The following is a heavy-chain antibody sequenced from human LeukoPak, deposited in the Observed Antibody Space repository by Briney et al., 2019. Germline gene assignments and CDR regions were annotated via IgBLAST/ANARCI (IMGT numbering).Heavy chain of an antibody. D-gene: IGHD3-22*01. J-gene: IGHJ3*02. V-gene: IGHV1-2*02. CDR3: AREYYYDSSGHYYVGYSAFDI. Sequence: ASVKVSCKASGYTFTGYYMHWVRQAPGQGLEWMGWINPNSGGTNYAQKFQGRVTMTRDTSISTAYMELSRLRSDDTAVYYCAREYYYDSSGHYYVGYSAFDIWGQGTMVTVSS. CDR2: INPNSGGT. CDR1: GYTFTGYY.